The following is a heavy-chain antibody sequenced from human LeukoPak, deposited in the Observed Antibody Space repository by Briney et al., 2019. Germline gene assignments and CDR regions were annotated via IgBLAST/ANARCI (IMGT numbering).Heavy chain of an antibody. V-gene: IGHV4-59*01. CDR3: ARGGYSYGLYGMDV. D-gene: IGHD5-18*01. J-gene: IGHJ6*02. Sequence: PSETLSLTCIVSGGSISSYYWSWIRQPPGKGLEWIGYIYYSGSTNYNPSLKSRVTISVDTSKNQFSLKLSSVTAADTAVYYCARGGYSYGLYGMDVWGQGTTVTVSS. CDR1: GGSISSYY. CDR2: IYYSGST.